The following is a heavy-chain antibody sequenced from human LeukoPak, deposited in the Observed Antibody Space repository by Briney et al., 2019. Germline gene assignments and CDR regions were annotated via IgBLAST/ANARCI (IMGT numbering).Heavy chain of an antibody. V-gene: IGHV4-59*08. CDR1: GGSISSYY. D-gene: IGHD6-13*01. J-gene: IGHJ4*02. CDR2: MYYSGGT. CDR3: ASTIAAAATPRFDY. Sequence: PSETLSLTCTVSGGSISSYYWSWIRQPPGKGLEWIGYMYYSGGTNYNPSLKSRVTISVDTSKSQFSMKLSSVTAADTAVYYCASTIAAAATPRFDYWGQGTLVTVSS.